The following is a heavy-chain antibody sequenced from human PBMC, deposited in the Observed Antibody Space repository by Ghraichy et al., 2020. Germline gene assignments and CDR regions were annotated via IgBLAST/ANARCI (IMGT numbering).Heavy chain of an antibody. CDR3: ARTSCRDGNCYSGLFDY. CDR1: GFSLSTNRMR. J-gene: IGHJ4*02. V-gene: IGHV2-70*04. Sequence: SGPTLVKPTQTLTLTCTFSGFSLSTNRMRVSWIRQPPGKALEWLVRIDWDDDKIYNTSLKTRLTISKDTSKNQVVLTMTNMDPVDTATYYCARTSCRDGNCYSGLFDYWGQGTLVTVSS. CDR2: IDWDDDK. D-gene: IGHD2-15*01.